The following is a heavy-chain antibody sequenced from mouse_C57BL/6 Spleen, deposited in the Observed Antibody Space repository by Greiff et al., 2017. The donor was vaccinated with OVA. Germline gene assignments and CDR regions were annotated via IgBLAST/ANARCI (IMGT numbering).Heavy chain of an antibody. J-gene: IGHJ4*01. CDR1: GFSLTSYG. CDR2: IWRGGST. D-gene: IGHD1-1*01. V-gene: IGHV2-5*01. CDR3: AKNYYGSSYGDYAMDY. Sequence: QVQLQQSGPGLVQPSQSLSITCTVSGFSLTSYGVHWVRQSPGKGLEGLGVIWRGGSTDYNAAFMSRLSITKDNSKSQVFFKMNSLQADDTAIYYCAKNYYGSSYGDYAMDYWGQGTSVTVSS.